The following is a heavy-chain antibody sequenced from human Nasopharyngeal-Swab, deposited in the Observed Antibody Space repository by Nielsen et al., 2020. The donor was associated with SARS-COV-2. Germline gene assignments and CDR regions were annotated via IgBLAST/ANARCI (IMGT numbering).Heavy chain of an antibody. CDR2: IIPIFGTA. CDR3: AAELIASGWYSGYYYYGMDV. D-gene: IGHD6-19*01. Sequence: SVKVSCKASGGTFSSYAISWVRQAPGQGLEWMGGIIPIFGTANYAQKFQGRVTITADESTSTAYMELSSLRSEDTAVYFCAAELIASGWYSGYYYYGMDVWGQGTTVTVSS. J-gene: IGHJ6*02. CDR1: GGTFSSYA. V-gene: IGHV1-69*13.